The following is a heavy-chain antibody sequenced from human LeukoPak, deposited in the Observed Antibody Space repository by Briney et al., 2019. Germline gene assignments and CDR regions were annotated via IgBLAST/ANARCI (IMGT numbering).Heavy chain of an antibody. J-gene: IGHJ4*02. CDR1: DFTFRNYW. D-gene: IGHD3-22*01. CDR3: ARARPYSSGGFDY. Sequence: PGGSLRLSCAASDFTFRNYWMHWVRQAPGKGLVWVSRITSDGTITNYADSVKGRFTISRDNAKNTLYLQMNSLRAEDTAVYYCARARPYSSGGFDYWGQGTLVTVSS. CDR2: ITSDGTIT. V-gene: IGHV3-74*01.